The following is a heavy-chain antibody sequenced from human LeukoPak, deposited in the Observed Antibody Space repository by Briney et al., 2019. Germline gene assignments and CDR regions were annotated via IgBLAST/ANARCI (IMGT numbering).Heavy chain of an antibody. J-gene: IGHJ5*02. CDR2: INHSGST. Sequence: SETLSLTCAVYGGSFSGYYWSWIRQPPGKGLEWIGEINHSGSTNYNPSLKSRVTISVDTSKNQFSLKLSSVTAADTAVYYCARRDYYYGSGSYPGPNSWLKNWFDPWGQGTLVTVSS. V-gene: IGHV4-34*01. D-gene: IGHD3-10*01. CDR1: GGSFSGYY. CDR3: ARRDYYYGSGSYPGPNSWLKNWFDP.